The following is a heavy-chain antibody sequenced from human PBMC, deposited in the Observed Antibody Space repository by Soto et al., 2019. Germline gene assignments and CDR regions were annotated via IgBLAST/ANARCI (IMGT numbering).Heavy chain of an antibody. CDR1: GFTLSDHY. CDR2: TRNRANSYTT. V-gene: IGHV3-72*01. CDR3: AKNGGDPRCFDY. J-gene: IGHJ4*02. Sequence: GGSMRISCAASGFTLSDHYMDWVRQAPGKGLEWVGRTRNRANSYTTEYAASVRGRFTISRDDSKNTLYLQMNSLKTEDTAVYYCAKNGGDPRCFDYWGQGTLVTVSS. D-gene: IGHD2-21*02.